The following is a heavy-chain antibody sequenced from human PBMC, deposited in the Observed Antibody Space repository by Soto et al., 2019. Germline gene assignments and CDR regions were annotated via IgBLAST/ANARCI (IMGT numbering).Heavy chain of an antibody. CDR1: GFTFSSYS. Sequence: EVQLVESGGGLVQPGGSLRLSCAASGFTFSSYSMNWVRQAPGKGLEWVSYISSSSSTIYYADSVKGRFTISRDNAKNSRYLQMNSLRAEDTAVYYCARCAGIAVAGTIYYMDVWGKGTTVTVSS. D-gene: IGHD6-19*01. CDR2: ISSSSSTI. CDR3: ARCAGIAVAGTIYYMDV. J-gene: IGHJ6*03. V-gene: IGHV3-48*01.